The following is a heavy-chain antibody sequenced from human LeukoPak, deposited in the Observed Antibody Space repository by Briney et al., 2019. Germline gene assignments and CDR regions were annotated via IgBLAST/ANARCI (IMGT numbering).Heavy chain of an antibody. CDR1: GYTITGYY. J-gene: IGHJ4*02. V-gene: IGHV1-69*02. CDR3: ASGYDSFDY. D-gene: IGHD5-12*01. CDR2: IIPILGIA. Sequence: SVKVSCKASGYTITGYYMHWVRQAPGQGLEWMGRIIPILGIANYAQKFQGRVTITADKSTSTAYMELSSLRSEDTAVYYCASGYDSFDYWGQGTLVTVSS.